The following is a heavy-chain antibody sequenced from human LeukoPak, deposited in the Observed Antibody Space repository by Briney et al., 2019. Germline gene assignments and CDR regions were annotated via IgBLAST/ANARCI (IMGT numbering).Heavy chain of an antibody. Sequence: ASVKVSCKASGYTLTGYFMHWVRQAPGQGLEWMGRINPNSGGTNYAQNFQGRVTMTRDTSISTAYMELSRLTSDDTAVYYCSRDLSSTSNWELDYWGQGTLVTVSS. CDR2: INPNSGGT. CDR1: GYTLTGYF. CDR3: SRDLSSTSNWELDY. V-gene: IGHV1-2*06. J-gene: IGHJ4*02. D-gene: IGHD1-26*01.